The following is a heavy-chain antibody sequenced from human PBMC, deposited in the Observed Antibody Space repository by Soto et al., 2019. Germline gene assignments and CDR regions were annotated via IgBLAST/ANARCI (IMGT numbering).Heavy chain of an antibody. Sequence: ASVKVSCKASGYTFTGYYMHCVRQAPGQGLEWMGWINPNSGGTNYAQKFQGWVTMTRDTSISTAYMELSRLRSDDTAVYYCARASLRYFDWLSNWFDPWGQGTLVTVSS. J-gene: IGHJ5*02. V-gene: IGHV1-2*04. CDR3: ARASLRYFDWLSNWFDP. D-gene: IGHD3-9*01. CDR2: INPNSGGT. CDR1: GYTFTGYY.